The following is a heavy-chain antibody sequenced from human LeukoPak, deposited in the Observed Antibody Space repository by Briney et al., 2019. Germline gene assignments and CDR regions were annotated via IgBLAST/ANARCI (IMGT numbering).Heavy chain of an antibody. CDR3: ARDGSSSYTRDWFDP. J-gene: IGHJ5*02. V-gene: IGHV4-4*07. CDR1: GGSINGYY. D-gene: IGHD6-13*01. Sequence: SETLPLTCIVSGGSINGYYWSWIRQPAGKGLEWIGRIYNSESINYNPSLKSRVTMSIDTSKNQFSLKLNSVTAADTAVYYCARDGSSSYTRDWFDPWGQGALVTVSS. CDR2: IYNSESI.